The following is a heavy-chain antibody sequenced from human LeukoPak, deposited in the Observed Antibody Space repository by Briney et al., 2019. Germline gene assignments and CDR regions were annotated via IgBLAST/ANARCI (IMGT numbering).Heavy chain of an antibody. V-gene: IGHV3-48*02. CDR3: VRGEATAVVPGCDY. D-gene: IGHD5-18*01. CDR1: GFTFSNYD. J-gene: IGHJ4*02. CDR2: ISSGGSTI. Sequence: GESLRLSCEASGFTFSNYDMHWVRQAPGKGLEWVSYISSGGSTIYYADSVKGRFTISRDNAKNALYLQMNSLRDEDTAVYYCVRGEATAVVPGCDYWGQGMLVTVSS.